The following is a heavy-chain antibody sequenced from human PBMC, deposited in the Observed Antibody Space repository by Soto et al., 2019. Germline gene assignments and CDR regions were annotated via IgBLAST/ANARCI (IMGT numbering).Heavy chain of an antibody. V-gene: IGHV1-3*01. D-gene: IGHD3-10*01. Sequence: ASVKVSCNASGYTFTSYAMHWVRQAPGQRLGWMGWINAGNGNTKYSQKFQGRVTITRDTSASTAYMELSSLRSEDTAVYYCARDFPIPMVRGVIILAGWFDPWGQGTLVTVSS. CDR3: ARDFPIPMVRGVIILAGWFDP. J-gene: IGHJ5*02. CDR1: GYTFTSYA. CDR2: INAGNGNT.